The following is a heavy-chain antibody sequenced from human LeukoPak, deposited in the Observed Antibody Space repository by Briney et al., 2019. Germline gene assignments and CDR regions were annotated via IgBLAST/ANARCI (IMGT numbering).Heavy chain of an antibody. D-gene: IGHD2-15*01. CDR3: AKQGCGGGSCHFDY. V-gene: IGHV3-23*01. J-gene: IGHJ4*02. CDR1: GFTFSSYA. CDR2: ISGSGVRT. Sequence: PGGSLRLSCAASGFTFSSYAMGWLRQAPGKGLEWVSGISGSGVRTYYADSLKGRFTISRDNSKNTLYLQMSSLRAEDTAVYYCAKQGCGGGSCHFDYWGQGTLVTVSS.